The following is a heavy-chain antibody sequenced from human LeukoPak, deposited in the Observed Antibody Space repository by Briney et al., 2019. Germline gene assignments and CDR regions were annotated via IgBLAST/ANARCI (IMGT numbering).Heavy chain of an antibody. CDR3: ARDRGSSGWYADY. J-gene: IGHJ4*02. Sequence: PGRSLRLSRAASGFTFSSYGMHWVRQAPGKGLEWVAVIWYDGSNKYYADSVKGRFTISRDNSKNTLYLQMNSLRAEDTAVYYCARDRGSSGWYADYWGQGTLVTVSS. CDR2: IWYDGSNK. CDR1: GFTFSSYG. D-gene: IGHD6-19*01. V-gene: IGHV3-33*01.